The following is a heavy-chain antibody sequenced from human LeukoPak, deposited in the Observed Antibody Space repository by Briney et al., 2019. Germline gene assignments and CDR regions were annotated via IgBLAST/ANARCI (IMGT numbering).Heavy chain of an antibody. CDR1: GFTFSSYS. D-gene: IGHD3-16*02. CDR3: ARNFGGVIDHDAFDI. V-gene: IGHV3-21*01. Sequence: AGGSLRLSCAASGFTFSSYSMTWVRQAPGKGLEWVSSISSSSYIYYADSVKGRFTISRDNAKNSLYLQMNSLRAEDTAVYYCARNFGGVIDHDAFDIWGQGTMVTVSS. CDR2: ISSSSYI. J-gene: IGHJ3*02.